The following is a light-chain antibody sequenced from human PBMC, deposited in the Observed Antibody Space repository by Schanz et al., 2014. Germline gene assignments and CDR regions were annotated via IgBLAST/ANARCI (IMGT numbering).Light chain of an antibody. J-gene: IGKJ3*01. CDR2: GAS. V-gene: IGKV3-15*01. Sequence: EIVMTQSPGTLSVSPGERATLSCRASQSVSSNLAWYQQKPGQAPRLLIYGASTRATGIPARFSGSGSGTEFTLTISSLQSEDFAVYFCQQYDDWPRTFGPGTKVEIK. CDR3: QQYDDWPRT. CDR1: QSVSSN.